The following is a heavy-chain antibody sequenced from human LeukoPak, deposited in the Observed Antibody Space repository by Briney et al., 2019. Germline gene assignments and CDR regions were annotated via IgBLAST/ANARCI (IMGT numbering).Heavy chain of an antibody. CDR3: ARGGDDYGGPSVKFFRGENWFDP. CDR1: GGSFSGYY. V-gene: IGHV4-34*01. Sequence: PSETLSLTCAVYGGSFSGYYWSWIRQPPGKGLEWIGEINHSGSTNYNPSLKSRVTISVDTSKNQFSLKLSSVTAADTAVYYCARGGDDYGGPSVKFFRGENWFDPWGQGTLVTVSS. D-gene: IGHD4-23*01. CDR2: INHSGST. J-gene: IGHJ5*02.